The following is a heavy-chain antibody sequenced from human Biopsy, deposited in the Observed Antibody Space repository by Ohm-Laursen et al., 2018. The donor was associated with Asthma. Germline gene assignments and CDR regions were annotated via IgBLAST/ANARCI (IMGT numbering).Heavy chain of an antibody. V-gene: IGHV3-53*01. CDR1: GFAVSRDH. Sequence: SLRLSCSASGFAVSRDHMFWVRQAPGEGLEWVSVIYSGGTSHTADSVRGRFTISRDYSKNTLYLQMHGLRAEDTAVYYCARGDSSNWSHYYFDYWGQGTLVTVSS. CDR3: ARGDSSNWSHYYFDY. J-gene: IGHJ4*02. D-gene: IGHD3-22*01. CDR2: IYSGGTS.